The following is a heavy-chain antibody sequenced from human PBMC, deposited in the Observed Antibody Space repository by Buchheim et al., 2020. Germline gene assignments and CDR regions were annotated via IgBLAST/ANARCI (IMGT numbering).Heavy chain of an antibody. CDR3: ARDTYYYDSSGYYYNWFDP. CDR1: GGSISSGSYY. D-gene: IGHD3-22*01. CDR2: IYTSGST. J-gene: IGHJ5*02. V-gene: IGHV4-61*02. Sequence: QQQLQESGPGLVKPSQTLSLTCTVSGGSISSGSYYWSWIRQPAGKGLEWIGRIYTSGSTNYNPSLKSRVTISVDTSKNQFSLKLSSVTAADTAVYYCARDTYYYDSSGYYYNWFDPWGQGTL.